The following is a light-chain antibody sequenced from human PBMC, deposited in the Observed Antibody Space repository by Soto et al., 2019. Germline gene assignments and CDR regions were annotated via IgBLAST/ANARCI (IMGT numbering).Light chain of an antibody. CDR3: SSYTSNSTLV. CDR2: DVS. CDR1: SSDVGGYNY. J-gene: IGLJ1*01. V-gene: IGLV2-14*01. Sequence: QSALTQPASVSGSPGQSITISCTGTSSDVGGYNYVSWYQQHPGKAPKLMIYDVSNRPSGVSNRFSGSKSGNTASLTISGLQAEDEAAYYCSSYTSNSTLVFGTGTKVTVL.